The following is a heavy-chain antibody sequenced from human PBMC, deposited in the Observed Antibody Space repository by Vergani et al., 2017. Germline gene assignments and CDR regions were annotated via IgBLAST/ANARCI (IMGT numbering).Heavy chain of an antibody. J-gene: IGHJ5*02. CDR1: GASIRSSNYY. D-gene: IGHD6-19*01. Sequence: QLQLQESGPGLVKPSATLSLTCSVSGASIRSSNYYWGWIRQPPGKGLEWIASIYYSGSTYYNPSLKSRVTISVETSKNQFSLKLSSVTAADTAVYFWARHSTVEWLVKLGWIDPWGQGILVTVSS. V-gene: IGHV4-39*01. CDR3: ARHSTVEWLVKLGWIDP. CDR2: IYYSGST.